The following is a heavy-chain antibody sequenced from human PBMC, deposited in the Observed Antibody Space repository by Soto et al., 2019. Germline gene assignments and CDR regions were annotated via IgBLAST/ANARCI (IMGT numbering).Heavy chain of an antibody. D-gene: IGHD3-22*01. CDR1: GGSISSYY. Sequence: QVQLQESGPGLVKPSETLSLSCSVSGGSISSYYWSWIRQPPGKGLEWIAYIYYSGSTSYNPSLKSRVSISLDTPKNQFSLKLSSVTAADTAVYYCARTYDGSGPNSGGYGFDIWGQGTIVTVSS. V-gene: IGHV4-59*01. CDR2: IYYSGST. J-gene: IGHJ3*02. CDR3: ARTYDGSGPNSGGYGFDI.